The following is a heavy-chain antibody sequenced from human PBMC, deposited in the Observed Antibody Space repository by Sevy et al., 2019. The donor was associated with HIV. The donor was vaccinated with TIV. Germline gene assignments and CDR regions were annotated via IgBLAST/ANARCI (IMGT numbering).Heavy chain of an antibody. D-gene: IGHD2-21*02. CDR1: GFTLTSYT. CDR3: AKTLQKLPFHPHYFDY. V-gene: IGHV3-23*01. CDR2: ISATGGST. J-gene: IGHJ4*02. Sequence: GSLRLSCAASGFTLTSYTMNWVRQAPGKGPEWVASISATGGSTYYADSVKGRFTISRDVSKGTLYLQMNSLTAEDTAIFYCAKTLQKLPFHPHYFDYWGQGTLVTVSS.